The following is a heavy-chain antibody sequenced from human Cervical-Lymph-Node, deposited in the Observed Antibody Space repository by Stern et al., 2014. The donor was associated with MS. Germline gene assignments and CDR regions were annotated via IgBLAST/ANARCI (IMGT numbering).Heavy chain of an antibody. Sequence: QVQLGQSGAEVKKPGASVTVSCKASGYTFTSYYMHWVRQAPGQGLEWMGIINPSGCSTSYAQKFQGRVTMTRDTSTSTVYMELSSLRSEDTAVYYCAHSPSPREYGDYGMDVWGQGTTVTVSS. D-gene: IGHD4-17*01. CDR2: INPSGCST. CDR3: AHSPSPREYGDYGMDV. V-gene: IGHV1-46*01. CDR1: GYTFTSYY. J-gene: IGHJ6*02.